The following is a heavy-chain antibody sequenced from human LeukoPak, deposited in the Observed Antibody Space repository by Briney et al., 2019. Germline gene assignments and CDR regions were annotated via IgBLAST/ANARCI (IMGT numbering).Heavy chain of an antibody. CDR3: TKSGFDAFDI. CDR2: IYYSGST. V-gene: IGHV4-59*01. Sequence: SETLSLTCTVSGGSISSYYWSWIRQPPGKGLEWIRYIYYSGSTNYNPSLKSRVTISVDTSKNQFSLKLSSVTAADTAVYYCTKSGFDAFDIWGQGTMVTVSP. J-gene: IGHJ3*02. CDR1: GGSISSYY. D-gene: IGHD3-10*01.